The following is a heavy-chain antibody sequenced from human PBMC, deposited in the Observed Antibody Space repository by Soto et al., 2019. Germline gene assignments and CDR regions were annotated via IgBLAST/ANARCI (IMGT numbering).Heavy chain of an antibody. CDR3: ARDSSSTYYYGSGSYPY. Sequence: GGSLRLSCAASGFTFSSYWMSWVRQAPGKGLEWVANIKQDGSEKYYVDSVKGRFTISRDNAKDSLYLQMNSLRAEDTAVYYCARDSSSTYYYGSGSYPYWGQGTLVTVSS. D-gene: IGHD3-10*01. V-gene: IGHV3-7*01. J-gene: IGHJ4*02. CDR1: GFTFSSYW. CDR2: IKQDGSEK.